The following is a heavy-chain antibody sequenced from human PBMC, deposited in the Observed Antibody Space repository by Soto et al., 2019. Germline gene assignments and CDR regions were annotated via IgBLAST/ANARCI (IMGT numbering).Heavy chain of an antibody. V-gene: IGHV4-30-4*01. CDR2: IYDSGIT. D-gene: IGHD5-18*01. J-gene: IGHJ3*01. CDR1: GGSVGSGEYY. Sequence: QVQLQESGPGLVKPSQTLSLACTVSGGSVGSGEYYYSWIRQPPGKGREWIGYIYDSGITNYTPSLKGRVTMSLDRSNNQVSLKLSSVTAADTAVYFCARDVAHGYTENVWDQGTMVTVSS. CDR3: ARDVAHGYTENV.